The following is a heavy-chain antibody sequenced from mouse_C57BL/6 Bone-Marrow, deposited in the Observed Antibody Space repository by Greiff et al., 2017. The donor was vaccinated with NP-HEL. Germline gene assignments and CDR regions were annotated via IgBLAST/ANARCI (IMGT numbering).Heavy chain of an antibody. Sequence: EVMLVGSGGGLVQPGGSLKLSCAASGFTFSDYGMAWVRQAPRKGPEWVAFISNLAYSIYYADTVTGRFTISRENAKNTLYLEMSSLRSEDTAMYYCARLYYYAMDYWGQGTSVTVSS. V-gene: IGHV5-15*01. CDR2: ISNLAYSI. CDR3: ARLYYYAMDY. J-gene: IGHJ4*01. CDR1: GFTFSDYG.